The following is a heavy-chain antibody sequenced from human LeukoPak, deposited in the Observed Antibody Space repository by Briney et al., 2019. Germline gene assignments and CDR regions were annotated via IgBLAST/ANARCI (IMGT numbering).Heavy chain of an antibody. Sequence: ASVKVSCKASGYTFTSYGISWVRQAPGQGLEWMGWIGGHTGDTHYAKRFQGRLTLTTDTSTSVAYLELSTLRSDDTALYFCAKDVGDSLAGPWFFQFWGQGTLVTLSS. V-gene: IGHV1-18*01. CDR3: AKDVGDSLAGPWFFQF. D-gene: IGHD3-16*01. CDR2: IGGHTGDT. J-gene: IGHJ4*02. CDR1: GYTFTSYG.